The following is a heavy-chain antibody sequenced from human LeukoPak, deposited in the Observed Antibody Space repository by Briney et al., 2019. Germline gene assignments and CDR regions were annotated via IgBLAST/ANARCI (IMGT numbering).Heavy chain of an antibody. J-gene: IGHJ4*02. V-gene: IGHV3-23*01. D-gene: IGHD5-18*01. CDR2: ISGSGGST. Sequence: GGSLRLSCAASGFTFSSYAMSWVRQAPGEGLEWVSAISGSGGSTYYADSVKGRFTISRDNSKNTLYLQMNSLRAEDTAVYYCAKVSGTAMVTTGFDHWGQGTLVTVSS. CDR3: AKVSGTAMVTTGFDH. CDR1: GFTFSSYA.